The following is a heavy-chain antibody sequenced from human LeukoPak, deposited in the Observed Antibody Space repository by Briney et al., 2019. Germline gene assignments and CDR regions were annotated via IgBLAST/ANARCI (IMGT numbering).Heavy chain of an antibody. D-gene: IGHD1-14*01. Sequence: GGTLRLSCAASGFTFSSYAMSWVRQAPGKGLEWVSAISGSGGSTYYADSVKGRFTISRDNSKNTLYPQMNSLRAEDTAVYYCAKDVTGPGPRHFDLWGRGTLVTVSS. CDR3: AKDVTGPGPRHFDL. V-gene: IGHV3-23*01. CDR1: GFTFSSYA. J-gene: IGHJ2*01. CDR2: ISGSGGST.